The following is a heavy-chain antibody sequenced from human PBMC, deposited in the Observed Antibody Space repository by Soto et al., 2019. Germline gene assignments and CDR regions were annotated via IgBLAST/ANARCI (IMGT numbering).Heavy chain of an antibody. D-gene: IGHD1-1*01. CDR1: GGSISSGGYY. V-gene: IGHV4-39*07. CDR3: ARESQLERHHTLDY. CDR2: IYHSGST. Sequence: PSETLSLTCTVSGGSISSGGYYWSWVRQPPGKGLEWIGEIYHSGSTNYNPSLKSRVTISVDKSKNQFSLKLSSVTAADTAVYYCARESQLERHHTLDYWGQGTLVTVSS. J-gene: IGHJ4*02.